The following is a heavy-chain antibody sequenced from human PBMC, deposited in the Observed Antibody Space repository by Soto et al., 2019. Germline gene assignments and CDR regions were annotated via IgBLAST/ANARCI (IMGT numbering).Heavy chain of an antibody. D-gene: IGHD3-16*01. J-gene: IGHJ3*02. CDR1: GYSFTRYY. CDR3: ARDHPPYVGFPFDI. V-gene: IGHV1-46*01. Sequence: ASVKGSCKASGYSFTRYYMHWVRQAPGQGLEWMGIINPSGGSTSYAQKFQGRVTMTRDTSTSTVYMELSSLRSEDTAVYYCARDHPPYVGFPFDIWGQGTTVTVSS. CDR2: INPSGGST.